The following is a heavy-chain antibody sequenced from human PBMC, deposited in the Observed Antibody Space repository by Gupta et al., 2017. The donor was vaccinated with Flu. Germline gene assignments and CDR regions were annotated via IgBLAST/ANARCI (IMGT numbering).Heavy chain of an antibody. D-gene: IGHD2-2*01. CDR3: ARGGAEYCSSTSCFRWFWSSGAFDI. Sequence: GEINHSGSTNYNPSLKSRVTISVDTSKNQFSLKLSSVTAADTAVYYCARGGAEYCSSTSCFRWFWSSGAFDIWGQGTMVTVSS. CDR2: INHSGST. V-gene: IGHV4-34*01. J-gene: IGHJ3*02.